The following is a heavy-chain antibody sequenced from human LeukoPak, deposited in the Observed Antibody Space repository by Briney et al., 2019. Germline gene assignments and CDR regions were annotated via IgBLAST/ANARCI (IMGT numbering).Heavy chain of an antibody. CDR1: GGSISSYY. CDR2: SDYSGST. J-gene: IGHJ4*02. Sequence: PSETLSLTCTVSGGSISSYYWSWIRQPPGKGLAWIEYSDYSGSTNYNPSLKSRGTRSVDTSKNQFSLKLSAVTAADTAVYYCARVGSGTFDYWGQGTLVTVSS. D-gene: IGHD3-10*01. V-gene: IGHV4-59*01. CDR3: ARVGSGTFDY.